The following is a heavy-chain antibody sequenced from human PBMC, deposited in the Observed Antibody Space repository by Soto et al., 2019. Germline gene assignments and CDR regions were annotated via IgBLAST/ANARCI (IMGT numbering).Heavy chain of an antibody. J-gene: IGHJ5*02. D-gene: IGHD6-19*01. CDR1: GYTFTSYG. Sequence: ASVKVSCKASGYTFTSYGISWVRQAPGQGLEWMGWISAYNGNTNYAQKLQGRVTMTTDTSTSTAYMELRSLRSDDTAVYYCARDRRQWLVRGILIDPWGQGTLVTVSS. CDR3: ARDRRQWLVRGILIDP. CDR2: ISAYNGNT. V-gene: IGHV1-18*01.